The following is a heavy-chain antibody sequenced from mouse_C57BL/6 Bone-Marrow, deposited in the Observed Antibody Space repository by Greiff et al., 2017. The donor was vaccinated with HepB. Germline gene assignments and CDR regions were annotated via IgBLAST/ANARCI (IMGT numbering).Heavy chain of an antibody. CDR3: ARRFAY. J-gene: IGHJ3*01. Sequence: EVQGVESGGDLVKPGGSLKLSCAASGFTFSSYGMSWVRQTPDKRLEWVATISSGGSYTYYPDSVKGRFTISIDNAKNTLYLQMSSLKSEDTAMYYCARRFAYWGQGTMVTVSA. CDR1: GFTFSSYG. V-gene: IGHV5-6*01. CDR2: ISSGGSYT.